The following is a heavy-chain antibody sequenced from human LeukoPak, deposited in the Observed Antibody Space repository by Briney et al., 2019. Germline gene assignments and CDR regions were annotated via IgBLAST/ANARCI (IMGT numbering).Heavy chain of an antibody. J-gene: IGHJ4*02. CDR2: ISGSGGST. CDR1: GFTFSSYA. Sequence: GGSLRLSCAASGFTFSSYAMSWVRQAPGKGLEWVSAISGSGGSTYYADSVKGRFTISRDNAKNSLYLQMNSLRAEDTAVYYCARDLDTSRLFDYWGQGTLVTV. D-gene: IGHD6-13*01. CDR3: ARDLDTSRLFDY. V-gene: IGHV3-23*01.